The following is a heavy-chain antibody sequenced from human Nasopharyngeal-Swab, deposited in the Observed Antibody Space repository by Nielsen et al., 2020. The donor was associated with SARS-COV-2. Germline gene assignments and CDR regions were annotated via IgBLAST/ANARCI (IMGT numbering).Heavy chain of an antibody. V-gene: IGHV4-39*01. CDR2: IYYSGST. CDR3: ARHANNYGTRLYYFDS. D-gene: IGHD3-10*01. J-gene: IGHJ4*02. CDR1: GGSISSDSSY. Sequence: SETLSLTCTVSGGSISSDSSYWGWVRQSPGKGPEWIGSIYYSGSTYFNPSLQSRVAISVDTSKNQFSLTLSSVTAADTAVFYCARHANNYGTRLYYFDSWGQGTLVTVSS.